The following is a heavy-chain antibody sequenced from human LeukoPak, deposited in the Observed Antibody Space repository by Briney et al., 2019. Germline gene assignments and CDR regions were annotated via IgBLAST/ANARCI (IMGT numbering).Heavy chain of an antibody. CDR1: GFTFSSFS. J-gene: IGHJ4*02. V-gene: IGHV3-21*01. D-gene: IGHD7-27*01. CDR3: ARDLGPPLAPLDY. CDR2: ISSSSSYI. Sequence: PGGSLRLSCAASGFTFSSFSMNWVRQAPGKGLEWVSSISSSSSYIYYADSVKGRFTISRDNAKNSLYLQMNSLRAEDTAVYYCARDLGPPLAPLDYWGQGTLVTASS.